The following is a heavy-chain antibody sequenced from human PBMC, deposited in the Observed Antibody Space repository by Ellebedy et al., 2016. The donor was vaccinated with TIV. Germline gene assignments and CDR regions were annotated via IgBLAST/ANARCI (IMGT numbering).Heavy chain of an antibody. Sequence: GGSLSLSCSASAFTFSSHAMSWVRQAPGKGLEWVSVVTGGSDPTFYANFAKGRFTISKDISKNTLYLQMSDLRAEDSAVYYCARGSSGSSFSSYDYWGRGTLVTVSS. J-gene: IGHJ2*01. CDR2: VTGGSDPT. CDR3: ARGSSGSSFSSYDY. CDR1: AFTFSSHA. V-gene: IGHV3-23*01. D-gene: IGHD1-26*01.